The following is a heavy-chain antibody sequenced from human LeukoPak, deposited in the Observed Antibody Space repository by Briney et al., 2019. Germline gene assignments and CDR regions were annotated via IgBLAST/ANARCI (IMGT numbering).Heavy chain of an antibody. CDR3: ARYRQQQRVKKKGYYYYYMDV. Sequence: WGSLRLSCAASGFTFSSYSMNWVRQAPGKGLEWVSSIISGSSYLYYAVSVKGRFTVSRDKATNSLYLQMKSLRAEDTAVYYCARYRQQQRVKKKGYYYYYMDVWGKGTTVTVSS. CDR1: GFTFSSYS. CDR2: IISGSSYL. V-gene: IGHV3-21*01. D-gene: IGHD6-13*01. J-gene: IGHJ6*03.